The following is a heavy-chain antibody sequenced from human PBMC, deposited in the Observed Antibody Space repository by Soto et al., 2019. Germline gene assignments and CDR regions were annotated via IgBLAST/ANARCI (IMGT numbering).Heavy chain of an antibody. V-gene: IGHV3-48*02. D-gene: IGHD5-12*01. CDR2: ISSSSSTI. Sequence: GSLRLSCAASGFTFSSYSMNWVRQAPGKGLEWVSYISSSSSTIYYADSVKGRFTISRDNAKNSLYLQMNSLRDEDTAVYYCASLPGWLLGFDYWGQGTLVTVSS. J-gene: IGHJ4*02. CDR3: ASLPGWLLGFDY. CDR1: GFTFSSYS.